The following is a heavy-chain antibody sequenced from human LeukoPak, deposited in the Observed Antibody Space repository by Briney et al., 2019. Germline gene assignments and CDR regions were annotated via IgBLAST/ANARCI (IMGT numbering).Heavy chain of an antibody. V-gene: IGHV1-18*04. Sequence: ASVKVSCKASGYTFTSYGISWVRQAPGQGREGMGWISAYNGNTNYAQKLQGRVTMTTDTSTSPAYMELRSLRSDDTAVYYCARVHYGDYEMIDYWGQGTLVTVSS. J-gene: IGHJ4*02. CDR1: GYTFTSYG. CDR3: ARVHYGDYEMIDY. D-gene: IGHD4-17*01. CDR2: ISAYNGNT.